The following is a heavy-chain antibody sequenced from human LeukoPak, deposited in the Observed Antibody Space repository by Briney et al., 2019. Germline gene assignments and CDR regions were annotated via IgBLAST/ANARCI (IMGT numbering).Heavy chain of an antibody. D-gene: IGHD3-22*01. CDR2: ISAYNGNT. CDR1: GYTFTSYG. Sequence: ASVKVSCKASGYTFTSYGISWVRQAPGQGLEWMGWISAYNGNTNYAQKLQGRVTMTTDTSTSTAYMELRSLRSDDTAVYYCARDEITDYYDSSGYPYYWGQGTLVTVSS. CDR3: ARDEITDYYDSSGYPYY. J-gene: IGHJ4*02. V-gene: IGHV1-18*01.